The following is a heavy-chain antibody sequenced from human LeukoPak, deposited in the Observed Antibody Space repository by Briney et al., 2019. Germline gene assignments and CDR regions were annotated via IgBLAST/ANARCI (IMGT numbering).Heavy chain of an antibody. D-gene: IGHD1-26*01. V-gene: IGHV3-21*01. CDR3: ARDVVGATPYWYFDL. CDR1: LVSLSSYS. Sequence: GALRVSRVPSLVSLSSYSMKWVRPAPGRGVGGVSSISSSSIYIYYADPVKGRFTISRDNAKNSLYLQMNSLRAEDTAVYYCARDVVGATPYWYFDLWGGGTLVTVSS. J-gene: IGHJ2*01. CDR2: ISSSSIYI.